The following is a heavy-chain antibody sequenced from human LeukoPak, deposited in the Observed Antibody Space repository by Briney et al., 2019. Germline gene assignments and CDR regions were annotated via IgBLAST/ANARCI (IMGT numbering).Heavy chain of an antibody. V-gene: IGHV1-2*02. CDR1: GYTFTGYY. D-gene: IGHD2-15*01. CDR3: ARVRARRGGSCYSFDY. J-gene: IGHJ4*02. Sequence: ASVKVSCKASGYTFTGYYMHWVRQAPGQGLEWMGWINPNSGGTNYAQKFQGRVTMTRDTSISTAYMGLSRLRSDDTAVYYCARVRARRGGSCYSFDYWGQGTLVTVSS. CDR2: INPNSGGT.